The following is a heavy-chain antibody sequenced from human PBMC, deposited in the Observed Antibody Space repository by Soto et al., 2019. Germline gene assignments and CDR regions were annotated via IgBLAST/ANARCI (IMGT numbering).Heavy chain of an antibody. CDR1: GGSISSSSYY. D-gene: IGHD6-13*01. J-gene: IGHJ4*02. CDR2: IYYSGST. CDR3: ARHIGIAAAGATTHFDY. Sequence: QLQLQESGPGLVKPSETLSLTCTVSGGSISSSSYYWGWIRQPPVKGLEWIGSIYYSGSTYYNPSLKRRVTISVDTSKNQFSLKLSSVTAADTAVYYCARHIGIAAAGATTHFDYWGQGTLVTVSS. V-gene: IGHV4-39*01.